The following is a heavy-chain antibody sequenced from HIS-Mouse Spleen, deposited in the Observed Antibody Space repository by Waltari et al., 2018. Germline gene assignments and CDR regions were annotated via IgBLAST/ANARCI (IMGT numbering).Heavy chain of an antibody. Sequence: QLQLQESGPGLVKPSETLSLTCTVSGGSISSSSYSWGWIRQPPGKGLGWIGRIYYSGSTYYNPSLKSRVTISVDTSKNQFSLKLSSVTAADTAVYYCAREIPYSSSWYDWYFDLWGRGTLVTVSS. CDR2: IYYSGST. CDR3: AREIPYSSSWYDWYFDL. J-gene: IGHJ2*01. CDR1: GGSISSSSYS. D-gene: IGHD6-13*01. V-gene: IGHV4-39*07.